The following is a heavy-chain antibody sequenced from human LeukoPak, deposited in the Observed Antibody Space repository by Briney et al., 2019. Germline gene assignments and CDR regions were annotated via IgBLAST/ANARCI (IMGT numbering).Heavy chain of an antibody. CDR2: INHSGST. CDR3: ARYHFSYGMDV. J-gene: IGHJ6*02. Sequence: SETLSLTCAVYGGSFSGYYWSWIRQPPGKGLEWIGEINHSGSTNYNPSLKSRVTISVDTSKNQFSLKLSSVTAADTAVYYCARYHFSYGMDVWGQGTTVTVSS. V-gene: IGHV4-34*01. CDR1: GGSFSGYY.